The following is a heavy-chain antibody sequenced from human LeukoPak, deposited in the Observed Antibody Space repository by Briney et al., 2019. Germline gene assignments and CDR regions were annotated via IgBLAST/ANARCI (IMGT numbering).Heavy chain of an antibody. Sequence: GGSLRLSCAASGFTFSSYGMTWVRQAPGKGLEWVSGISGSGGSTYYEDSVKGRFTISRDNSKNTLYLQMNSLRAEDTAVYYCAKNSGGTCYSHLDYWGQGTLVTVSS. CDR3: AKNSGGTCYSHLDY. D-gene: IGHD2-15*01. CDR2: ISGSGGST. J-gene: IGHJ4*02. V-gene: IGHV3-23*01. CDR1: GFTFSSYG.